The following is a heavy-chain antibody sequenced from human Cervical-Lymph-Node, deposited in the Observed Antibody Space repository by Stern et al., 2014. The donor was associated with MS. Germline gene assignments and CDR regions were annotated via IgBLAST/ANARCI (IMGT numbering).Heavy chain of an antibody. J-gene: IGHJ6*02. CDR3: ATPRGRVTYYYGMDV. CDR1: GYTLREIS. D-gene: IGHD2-21*02. V-gene: IGHV1-24*01. CDR2: FAPYHGET. Sequence: VQLAPSGAEVKKPGASVKVSCKVSGYTLREISMHWVRQAPGKGLEWMGGFAPYHGETRYAQKFQGRVTMAEDRSPDTAYMELSSLKSEDTAVYYCATPRGRVTYYYGMDVWGQGTTVTVSS.